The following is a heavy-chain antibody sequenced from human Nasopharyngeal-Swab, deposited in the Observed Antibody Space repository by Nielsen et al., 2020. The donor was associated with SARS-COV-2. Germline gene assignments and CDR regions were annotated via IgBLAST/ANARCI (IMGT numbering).Heavy chain of an antibody. Sequence: SETLSLTCAVSGGSISSSNWWSWVRPPPGKGLEWIGEIYHSGSTNYNPSLKSRVTISVDKSKNQFSLKLSSVTAADTAVYYCARDRALRFLEWLNGVRAFDIWGQGTMVTVSS. J-gene: IGHJ3*02. D-gene: IGHD3-3*01. CDR1: GGSISSSNW. CDR2: IYHSGST. V-gene: IGHV4-4*02. CDR3: ARDRALRFLEWLNGVRAFDI.